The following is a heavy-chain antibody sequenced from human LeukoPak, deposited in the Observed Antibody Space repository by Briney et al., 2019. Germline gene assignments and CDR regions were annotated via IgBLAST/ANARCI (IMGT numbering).Heavy chain of an antibody. CDR1: GFTFSSYA. Sequence: GGSLRLSCAASGFTFSSYAMHWVRQAPGKGLEWVADISYDGSNKYYADSVKGRFTISRDNSKNTLYLQMNSLRAEDTAVYYCARDSDPSRDKWDYWYFDTWGQGTLVTVSS. CDR3: ARDSDPSRDKWDYWYFDT. V-gene: IGHV3-30*04. J-gene: IGHJ4*02. CDR2: ISYDGSNK. D-gene: IGHD1-7*01.